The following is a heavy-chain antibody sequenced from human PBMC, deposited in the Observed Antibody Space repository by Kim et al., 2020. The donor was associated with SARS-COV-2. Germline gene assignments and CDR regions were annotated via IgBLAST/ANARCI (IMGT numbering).Heavy chain of an antibody. CDR1: GFTFSSYS. CDR3: ARERGRYSSGWLDY. D-gene: IGHD6-19*01. Sequence: GGSLRLSCAASGFTFSSYSMNWVRQAPGKGLEWVSYISSSSSTIYYADSVKGRFTISRDNAKNSLYLQMNSLRDEDTAVYYCARERGRYSSGWLDYWGQGTLVTVSS. CDR2: ISSSSSTI. J-gene: IGHJ4*02. V-gene: IGHV3-48*02.